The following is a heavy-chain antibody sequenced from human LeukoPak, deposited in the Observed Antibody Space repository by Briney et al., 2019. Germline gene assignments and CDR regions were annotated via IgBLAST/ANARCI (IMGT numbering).Heavy chain of an antibody. CDR2: IYSGGST. J-gene: IGHJ4*02. D-gene: IGHD6-13*01. CDR3: AKAGATVVWKGIAAPPWGY. Sequence: PGGSLRLSCAASGFTVSSNYMSWVRQAPGKGLEWVSVIYSGGSTYYADSVKGRFTISRDNSKNTLYLQMNSLRAEDTAVYYCAKAGATVVWKGIAAPPWGYWGQGTLVTVSS. CDR1: GFTVSSNY. V-gene: IGHV3-53*01.